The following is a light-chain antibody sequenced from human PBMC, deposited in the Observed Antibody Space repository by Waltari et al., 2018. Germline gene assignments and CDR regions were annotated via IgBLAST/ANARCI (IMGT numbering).Light chain of an antibody. CDR3: ATWDDGLGGVWV. J-gene: IGLJ3*02. CDR1: DSNIGATV. Sequence: QSVLTQPPSASATPGHRVIISCSGSDSNIGATVVNWSQQLPGTAPKLLIYRNDLRPSGVPDRFSASKSGTSASLAISGLQSEDEADYYCATWDDGLGGVWVFGGGTKVTVL. CDR2: RND. V-gene: IGLV1-44*01.